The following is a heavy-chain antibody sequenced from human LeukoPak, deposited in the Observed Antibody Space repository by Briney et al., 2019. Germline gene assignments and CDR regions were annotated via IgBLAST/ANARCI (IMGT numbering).Heavy chain of an antibody. D-gene: IGHD3-16*01. CDR2: ISGSGVNT. CDR3: ARDWGYYFDY. CDR1: GFTFSSHT. V-gene: IGHV3-23*01. Sequence: GGSLRLSCAASGFTFSSHTMSRVRQAPGKGLEWVSGISGSGVNTYYANSVKGRFTISRDKFMNTLYLQMNSLRAEDTAVYYCARDWGYYFDYWGQGTLVTVSS. J-gene: IGHJ4*02.